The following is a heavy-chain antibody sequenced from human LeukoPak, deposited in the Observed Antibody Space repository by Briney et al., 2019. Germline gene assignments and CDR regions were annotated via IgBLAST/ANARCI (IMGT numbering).Heavy chain of an antibody. D-gene: IGHD2-15*01. CDR2: IYYSGST. J-gene: IGHJ2*01. CDR1: GGSISSSSYY. CDR3: ARQACSGGSCYQEVWYFDL. Sequence: SETLSLTCTVSGGSISSSSYYWGWIRQPPGKGLEWIGSIYYSGSTYYNPSLKSRVTISVDTSKNQFSLKLSSVTAADTAVYYCARQACSGGSCYQEVWYFDLWGRGTLVTVSS. V-gene: IGHV4-39*01.